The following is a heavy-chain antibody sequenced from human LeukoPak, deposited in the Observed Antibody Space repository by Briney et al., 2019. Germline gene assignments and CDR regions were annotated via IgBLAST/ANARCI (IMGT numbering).Heavy chain of an antibody. V-gene: IGHV4-39*07. J-gene: IGHJ4*02. CDR3: ARGGKTFDY. CDR2: INHSGST. Sequence: SETLSLTCTVSGVSISSSNSYWGWIRQPPGKGLEWIGEINHSGSTNYSPSLKSRVTLSVDTSKNQFSLRLSSVTAADTAVYYCARGGKTFDYWGQGTLVTVSS. D-gene: IGHD4-23*01. CDR1: GVSISSSNSY.